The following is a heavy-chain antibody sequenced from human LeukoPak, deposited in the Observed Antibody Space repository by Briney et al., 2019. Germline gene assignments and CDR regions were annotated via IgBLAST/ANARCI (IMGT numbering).Heavy chain of an antibody. V-gene: IGHV1-2*02. Sequence: ASVTVSCKASGYTFTGYYMHWVRQAPGQGLEWMGWINPNSGGTNYAQKFQGRVTMTRDTSISTAYMELSRLRSDDTAVYYCARVRGSGSIYYYYMDVWGKGTTVTVSS. J-gene: IGHJ6*03. CDR3: ARVRGSGSIYYYYMDV. CDR2: INPNSGGT. D-gene: IGHD3-10*01. CDR1: GYTFTGYY.